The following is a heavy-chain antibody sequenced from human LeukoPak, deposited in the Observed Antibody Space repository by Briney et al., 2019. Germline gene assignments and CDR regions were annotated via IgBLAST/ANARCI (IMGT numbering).Heavy chain of an antibody. J-gene: IGHJ4*02. CDR2: IYYSGST. Sequence: SETLSLTCTVSGGSISSSSYYWGWIRQPPGKGLEWIGSIYYSGSTYYNPSLKSPVTISVDTSKNQFSLKLSSVTAADTAVYYCARMHLVVPAAMRPFDYWGQGTLVTVSS. D-gene: IGHD2-2*01. CDR3: ARMHLVVPAAMRPFDY. V-gene: IGHV4-39*07. CDR1: GGSISSSSYY.